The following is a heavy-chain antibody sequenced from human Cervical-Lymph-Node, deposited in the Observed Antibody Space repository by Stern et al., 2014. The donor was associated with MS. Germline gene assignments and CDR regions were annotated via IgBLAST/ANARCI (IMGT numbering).Heavy chain of an antibody. J-gene: IGHJ6*02. V-gene: IGHV3-7*01. Sequence: EVQLEESGGGLVQPGGSLRLSCAASGFTFSSIWMSWVRQAPGQGLEWVANIKEDGSEKNYVDSVKGRFTISRDNAKNSLSLQMDSLRAEDTAVYYCAKNGGAHGMDVWGQGTTVTVSS. CDR3: AKNGGAHGMDV. CDR2: IKEDGSEK. CDR1: GFTFSSIW. D-gene: IGHD4/OR15-4a*01.